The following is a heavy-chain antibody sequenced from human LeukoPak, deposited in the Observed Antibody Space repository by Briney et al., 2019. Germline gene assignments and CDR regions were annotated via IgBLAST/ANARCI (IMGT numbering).Heavy chain of an antibody. CDR1: GFTFSTYT. J-gene: IGHJ4*02. CDR2: IKQDGSEK. Sequence: GGSLRLSCAASGFTFSTYTMNWVRQAPGKGLEWVANIKQDGSEKYYVDSVKGLFTISRDNAKNSVFLQMNSLRVEDTAVYYCSWSGEADWGQGTLVTVSS. CDR3: SWSGEAD. D-gene: IGHD3-3*01. V-gene: IGHV3-7*01.